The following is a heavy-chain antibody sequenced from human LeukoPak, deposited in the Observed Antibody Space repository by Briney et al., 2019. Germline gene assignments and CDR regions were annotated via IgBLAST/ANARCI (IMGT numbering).Heavy chain of an antibody. J-gene: IGHJ4*02. D-gene: IGHD3-22*01. CDR2: INPNSGGT. CDR1: GYTFTCYY. Sequence: ASVKVSCKASGYTFTCYYMHWVRQAPGQGLEWMGRINPNSGGTNYAQKFQGRVTMTRDTSISTAYMELSRLRSDDTAVYYCARAGYYYDSSGYHTDYWGQGTLVTVSS. CDR3: ARAGYYYDSSGYHTDY. V-gene: IGHV1-2*06.